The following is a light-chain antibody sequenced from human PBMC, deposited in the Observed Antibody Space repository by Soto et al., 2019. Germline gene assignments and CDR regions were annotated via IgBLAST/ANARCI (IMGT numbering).Light chain of an antibody. Sequence: DIEMTQTPSSVSASVGDRVTLTWRASQGIGDRLAWYQQKPGKVPQLLIYFASTLGSGVPSRFSGSGSGTDFILTISSLQADDFATYYCQQYTSYPRTFGQGTKVDIK. CDR1: QGIGDR. CDR3: QQYTSYPRT. CDR2: FAS. J-gene: IGKJ1*01. V-gene: IGKV1D-16*01.